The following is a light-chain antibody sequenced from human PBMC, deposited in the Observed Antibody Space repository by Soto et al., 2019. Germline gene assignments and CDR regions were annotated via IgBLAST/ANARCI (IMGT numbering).Light chain of an antibody. V-gene: IGKV3-20*01. J-gene: IGKJ1*01. CDR3: QQYGSSPPT. Sequence: DTVLTQSPATLSVSPGERATLSCRASQSVSSNLAWYQQKPGQAPRLLIYGASTRATGIPDRFSGSGSGTDFTLTINRLEPEDFALYYCQQYGSSPPTFGQGTKVDIK. CDR1: QSVSSN. CDR2: GAS.